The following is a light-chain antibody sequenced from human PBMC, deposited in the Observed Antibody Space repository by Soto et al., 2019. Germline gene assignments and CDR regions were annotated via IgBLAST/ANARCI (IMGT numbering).Light chain of an antibody. J-gene: IGKJ1*01. CDR1: QDISDY. Sequence: IQLTQSPSVLSATLRDRVQLTCRAIQDISDYLAWYQQRPGKAPKLLIYAASTLQSGVPSRFSGSGSGTEFTLTISSLQPDDFATYYCQQYNIYPWTFGQGTKVDI. CDR3: QQYNIYPWT. V-gene: IGKV1-9*01. CDR2: AAS.